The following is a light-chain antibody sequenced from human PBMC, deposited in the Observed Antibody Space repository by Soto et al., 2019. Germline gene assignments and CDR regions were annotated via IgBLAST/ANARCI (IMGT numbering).Light chain of an antibody. Sequence: DIQLTQSPSFLSASVGDRVTITCRASQGISSYLAWYQQKPGKAPKLLIYAASTLQSGVPSRFSGSGSGTEFTLTIGGLQPDDFATYYCQHYNAFPWPFGQGTKVEIK. CDR3: QHYNAFPWP. CDR2: AAS. V-gene: IGKV1-9*01. J-gene: IGKJ1*01. CDR1: QGISSY.